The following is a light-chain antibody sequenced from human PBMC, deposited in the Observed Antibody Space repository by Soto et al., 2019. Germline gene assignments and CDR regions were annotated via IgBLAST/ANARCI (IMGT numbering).Light chain of an antibody. CDR1: SSDIG. CDR2: DVS. V-gene: IGLV2-8*01. Sequence: QSALTQPPSASGSPGQSVTISCTGTSSDIGVSWYQQHPGKAPKVMIYDVSQRPSGVPDRFSGSKSGNTASLTVSGLQAEDEAEYYCSSYTGSNTYVFGPGTKLTVL. J-gene: IGLJ1*01. CDR3: SSYTGSNTYV.